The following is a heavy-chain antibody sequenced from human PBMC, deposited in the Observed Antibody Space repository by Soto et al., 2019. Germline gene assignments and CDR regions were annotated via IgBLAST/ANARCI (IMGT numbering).Heavy chain of an antibody. CDR1: GGSFSGYY. CDR3: ARAYSAGDYYYYYMDV. D-gene: IGHD2-21*01. Sequence: PSETLSLTCAVYGGSFSGYYWSWIRQPPGKGLEWIGEINHSGSTNYNPSLKSRVTISVDTSKNQFSLKLSSVTAADTAVYYCARAYSAGDYYYYYMDVWGKGTTVTVSS. J-gene: IGHJ6*03. CDR2: INHSGST. V-gene: IGHV4-34*01.